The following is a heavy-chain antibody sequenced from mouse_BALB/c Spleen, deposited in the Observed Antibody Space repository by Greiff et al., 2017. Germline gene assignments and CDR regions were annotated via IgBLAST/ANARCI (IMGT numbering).Heavy chain of an antibody. CDR2: IDPENGDT. CDR1: GFNIKDYY. D-gene: IGHD1-1*01. Sequence: EVQLQQSGAELVRSGASVKLSCTASGFNIKDYYMHWVKQRPEQGLEWIGWIDPENGDTEYAPKFQGKATMTADTSSNTAYLRLSSLTSEDTAVYYCNPFYYYGSSWAYWGQGTLVTVSA. J-gene: IGHJ3*01. V-gene: IGHV14-4*02. CDR3: NPFYYYGSSWAY.